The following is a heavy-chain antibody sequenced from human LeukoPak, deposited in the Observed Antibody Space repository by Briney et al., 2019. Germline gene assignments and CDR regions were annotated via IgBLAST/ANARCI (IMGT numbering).Heavy chain of an antibody. CDR3: ARAYYYDPSGKND. D-gene: IGHD3-22*01. CDR1: GGSFSSSSYY. CDR2: FYYSGST. V-gene: IGHV4-39*07. Sequence: PSETLSLTCTVSGGSFSSSSYYWGWIRQPPGKGLEWIGSFYYSGSTYYNPSLKSRVTISVDTSKNQFSLKLSSVTAADTAVYYCARAYYYDPSGKNDWGQGTLVTVSS. J-gene: IGHJ4*02.